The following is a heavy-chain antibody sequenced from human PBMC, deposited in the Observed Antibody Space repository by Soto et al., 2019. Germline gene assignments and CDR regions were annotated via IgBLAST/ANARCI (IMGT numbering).Heavy chain of an antibody. D-gene: IGHD3-16*02. CDR1: GGSISSYY. Sequence: SETLSLTCTVSGGSISSYYWSWIRQPPGKGLEWIGYIYYSGSTNYNPSLKSRVTISVGMSKNQFSLKLSSVTAADTAVYYCARTIMITFGGVIPYDAFDIWGQGTMVTVSS. V-gene: IGHV4-59*01. CDR3: ARTIMITFGGVIPYDAFDI. CDR2: IYYSGST. J-gene: IGHJ3*02.